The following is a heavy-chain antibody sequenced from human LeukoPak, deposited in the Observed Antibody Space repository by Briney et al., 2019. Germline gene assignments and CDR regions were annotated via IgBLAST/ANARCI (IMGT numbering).Heavy chain of an antibody. CDR3: AREPHCGGDCYSSGTFDY. D-gene: IGHD2-21*02. Sequence: ASVKVSCKASGYTFTSYAMNWVRQAPGQGLEWMGWINTNTGNPTYAQGFTGRFVFSLDTSVSTAYLQISSLKAEDTAVYYCAREPHCGGDCYSSGTFDYWGQGTLVTVSS. CDR1: GYTFTSYA. CDR2: INTNTGNP. V-gene: IGHV7-4-1*02. J-gene: IGHJ4*02.